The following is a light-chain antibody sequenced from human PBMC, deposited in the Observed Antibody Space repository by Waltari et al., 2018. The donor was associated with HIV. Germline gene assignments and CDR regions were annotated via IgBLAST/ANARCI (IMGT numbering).Light chain of an antibody. Sequence: EIVMTQSPATLSVSPGERGIVSCRASQTLGINLAWYQQKPGQGPRLLIYGASTRATGIPGRFNGTGSGTDFTLTISSLQSEDFAFYYCQEYNSWPPRYTSGQGTKVEMK. J-gene: IGKJ2*01. CDR3: QEYNSWPPRYT. CDR1: QTLGIN. V-gene: IGKV3-15*01. CDR2: GAS.